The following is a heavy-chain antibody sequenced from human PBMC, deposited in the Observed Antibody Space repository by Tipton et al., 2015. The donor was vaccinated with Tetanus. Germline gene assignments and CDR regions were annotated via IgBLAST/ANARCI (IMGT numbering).Heavy chain of an antibody. V-gene: IGHV4-39*01. D-gene: IGHD3-3*01. CDR1: GGSIRGGTFY. Sequence: TLSLTCTVSGGSIRGGTFYWGWIRQPPGKGLEWIGSIYESGDTYYIPSLKSRVTTSGDTSKNQFSLNLNSMAAADTGVYYCARHQGGYFTPFDYWGQGNLVTVSS. CDR3: ARHQGGYFTPFDY. J-gene: IGHJ4*02. CDR2: IYESGDT.